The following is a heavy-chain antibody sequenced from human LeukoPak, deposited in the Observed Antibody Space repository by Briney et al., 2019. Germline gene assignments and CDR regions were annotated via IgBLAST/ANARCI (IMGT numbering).Heavy chain of an antibody. J-gene: IGHJ4*02. V-gene: IGHV3-30-3*01. D-gene: IGHD3-16*01. CDR3: ARDSDDYVWGSSMFDY. CDR2: ISYDGSNK. CDR1: GFTFSSYA. Sequence: GGSLRLSCAASGFTFSSYAMHWVRQAPGKGLEWVAVISYDGSNKYYADSVKGRFTISRDNSKNTLYLQMNSLRAEDTAVYYCARDSDDYVWGSSMFDYWGQGTLVTVSS.